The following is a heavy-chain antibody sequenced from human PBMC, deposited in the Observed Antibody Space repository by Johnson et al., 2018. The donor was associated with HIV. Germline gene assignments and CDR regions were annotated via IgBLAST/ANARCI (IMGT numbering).Heavy chain of an antibody. Sequence: VQLVESGGGLVQPGGSLRLSCAASGFTFSTYWMNWVRLAPGKGLEWVANIKQDGSEKYSVDYVKGRFTISRDNAKKSLYLQMNSLRAEDTAVYYCAASQYSSRRHDAFDIWGQGTMVTVSS. D-gene: IGHD6-13*01. CDR3: AASQYSSRRHDAFDI. CDR1: GFTFSTYW. J-gene: IGHJ3*02. CDR2: IKQDGSEK. V-gene: IGHV3-7*01.